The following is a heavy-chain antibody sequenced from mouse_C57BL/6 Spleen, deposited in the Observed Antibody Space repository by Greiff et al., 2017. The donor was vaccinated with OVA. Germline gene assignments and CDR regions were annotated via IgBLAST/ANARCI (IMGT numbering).Heavy chain of an antibody. J-gene: IGHJ2*01. CDR1: GYTFTSYW. CDR2: IHPNSGST. CDR3: ARSGTTVVATDY. Sequence: QVQLQQPGAELVKPGASVKLSCKASGYTFTSYWMHWVKQRPGQGLEWIGMIHPNSGSTNYNEKFKSKATLTVDKSSSTAYMQLSSLTSGDSAVYYCARSGTTVVATDYWGQGTTLTVSS. V-gene: IGHV1-64*01. D-gene: IGHD1-1*01.